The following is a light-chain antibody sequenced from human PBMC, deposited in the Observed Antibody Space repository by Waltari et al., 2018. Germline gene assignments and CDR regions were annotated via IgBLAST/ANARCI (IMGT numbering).Light chain of an antibody. CDR3: MQARQTPIT. CDR1: QSLLHSNGYNY. V-gene: IGKV2-28*01. J-gene: IGKJ5*01. CDR2: LGS. Sequence: DIVMTQSPLSLPVTPGEPASISCRSSQSLLHSNGYNYLDWYLQKPGQSPQLMIYLGSNRASGVPDRFSGSGSDTDFTLKISIVEAKDVGVYYCMQARQTPITFGQGTRLEIK.